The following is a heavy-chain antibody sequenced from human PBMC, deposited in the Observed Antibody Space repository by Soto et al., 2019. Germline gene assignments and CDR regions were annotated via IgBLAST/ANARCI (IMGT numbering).Heavy chain of an antibody. D-gene: IGHD3-10*01. Sequence: GGSLRLSCAASGFTFSDYYMSWIRQAPGKGLEWVSYISSSGSTIYYADSVKGRFTISRDSAKNSLYLQMNSLRAEDTAVYYCARDPMVRGVTDWFDPWGQGTLVTVSS. CDR1: GFTFSDYY. V-gene: IGHV3-11*01. CDR3: ARDPMVRGVTDWFDP. J-gene: IGHJ5*02. CDR2: ISSSGSTI.